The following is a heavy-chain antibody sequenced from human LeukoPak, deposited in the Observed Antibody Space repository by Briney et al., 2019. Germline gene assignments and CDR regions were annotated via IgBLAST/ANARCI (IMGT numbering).Heavy chain of an antibody. CDR1: GYTFTSYY. D-gene: IGHD3-22*01. V-gene: IGHV1-46*01. Sequence: ASVKVSCKASGYTFTSYYMHWVRQAPGQGLEWMGIINPSGGSTSYAQKFQGRVTMTRDMSTSTVYMELSSLRSEDTAVYYCARGPRSGDSSGYNDYWGQGALVTVSS. CDR3: ARGPRSGDSSGYNDY. J-gene: IGHJ4*02. CDR2: INPSGGST.